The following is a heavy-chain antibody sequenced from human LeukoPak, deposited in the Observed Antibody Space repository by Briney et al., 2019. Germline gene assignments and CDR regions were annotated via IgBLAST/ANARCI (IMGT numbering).Heavy chain of an antibody. V-gene: IGHV3-73*01. CDR1: GFIFSGSA. CDR3: TTTTYDFWSDYPQR. Sequence: PGGSLKLSCAASGFIFSGSAVHWVRQAPEKGLEWFGRIRSTTNNYATAYAASVKGRFTISRDDSKNTAYLQMNSLKAEDTAVYYCTTTTYDFWSDYPQRWGQGTLVTVSS. CDR2: IRSTTNNYAT. J-gene: IGHJ4*02. D-gene: IGHD3-3*01.